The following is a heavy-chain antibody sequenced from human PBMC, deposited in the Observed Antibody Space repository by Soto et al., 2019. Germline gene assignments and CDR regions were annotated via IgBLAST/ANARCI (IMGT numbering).Heavy chain of an antibody. CDR3: ARDPTSIVVVVAATPWFDP. Sequence: QVQLVQSGAEVKKPGASVKVSCKASGYTFTSYYMHWVRQAPGQGLEWMGIINPSGGSTSYAQKXXDRVTMTRDTXXSXVXXELSSLRSEDTAVYYCARDPTSIVVVVAATPWFDPWGQGTLVTVSS. J-gene: IGHJ5*02. CDR2: INPSGGST. D-gene: IGHD2-15*01. CDR1: GYTFTSYY. V-gene: IGHV1-46*01.